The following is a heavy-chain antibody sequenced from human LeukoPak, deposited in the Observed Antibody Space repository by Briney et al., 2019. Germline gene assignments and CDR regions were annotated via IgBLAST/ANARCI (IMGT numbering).Heavy chain of an antibody. CDR2: ISGSGGST. V-gene: IGHV3-23*01. Sequence: GGSLRLSCAASGFTFSSYAMSWVRQAPGKGLEWVSAISGSGGSTYYAGSVKGRFTISRDNSKNSLYLQMNSLRAEDTAVYYCARDLLKQQLGTNWFDPWGQGTLVTVSS. CDR1: GFTFSSYA. J-gene: IGHJ5*02. CDR3: ARDLLKQQLGTNWFDP. D-gene: IGHD6-13*01.